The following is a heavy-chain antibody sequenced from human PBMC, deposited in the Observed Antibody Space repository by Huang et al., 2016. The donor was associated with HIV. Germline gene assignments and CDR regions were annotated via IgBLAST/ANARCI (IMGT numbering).Heavy chain of an antibody. CDR2: IPFDGTTT. Sequence: QVQLVESGGGVVQPGGSLRLSWAASGFTFSSYAMHWVRQAPGKGLAWEAFIPFDGTTTYYADSVKGLFTISRDNSKSAVYLQMYSLRPEDAAVYYCARDSDGGCRSDAFDIWGLGTRVTISS. D-gene: IGHD6-19*01. CDR1: GFTFSSYA. J-gene: IGHJ3*02. V-gene: IGHV3-30-3*01. CDR3: ARDSDGGCRSDAFDI.